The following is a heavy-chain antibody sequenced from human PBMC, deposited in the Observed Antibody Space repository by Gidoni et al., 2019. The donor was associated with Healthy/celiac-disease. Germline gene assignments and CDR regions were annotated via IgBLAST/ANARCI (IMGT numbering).Heavy chain of an antibody. CDR1: GYSISSGYY. Sequence: QVQLQESGPGLVKPSETLSLTCAVSGYSISSGYYWGWIRQPPGKGLEWIGSIYHSGSTYYNPSLKSRVTISVDTSKNQFSLKLSSVTAADTAVYYCARVLGYCSGGSCYSDYWGQGTLVTVSS. CDR2: IYHSGST. V-gene: IGHV4-38-2*01. CDR3: ARVLGYCSGGSCYSDY. J-gene: IGHJ4*02. D-gene: IGHD2-15*01.